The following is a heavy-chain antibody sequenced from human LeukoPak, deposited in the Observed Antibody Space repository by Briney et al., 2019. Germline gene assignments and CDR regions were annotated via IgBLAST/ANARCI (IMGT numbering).Heavy chain of an antibody. Sequence: ASVKVSCKASGYTFTGYYMHWVRQAPGQGLEWMGWINPNSGGTNYAQKFQGRVTMTRDTSISTAYMELSRLRSDDTAGYYCAAKYYYDSSGYPLEYWGQGTLVTVSS. CDR2: INPNSGGT. V-gene: IGHV1-2*02. CDR3: AAKYYYDSSGYPLEY. D-gene: IGHD3-22*01. CDR1: GYTFTGYY. J-gene: IGHJ4*02.